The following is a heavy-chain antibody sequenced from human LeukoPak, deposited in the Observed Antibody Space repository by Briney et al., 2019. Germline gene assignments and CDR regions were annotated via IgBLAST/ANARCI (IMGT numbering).Heavy chain of an antibody. CDR2: IWSDGSQK. V-gene: IGHV3-33*01. Sequence: GRSLRLSCATSGFTFTTYGFHWVRQAPGQGLEWVAVIWSDGSQKYYADSVKGRFTISRDDSQNTVYLQMNSLRAEDTAVYYCARDTRFDYWGQGTLVTVSS. J-gene: IGHJ4*02. CDR1: GFTFTTYG. CDR3: ARDTRFDY.